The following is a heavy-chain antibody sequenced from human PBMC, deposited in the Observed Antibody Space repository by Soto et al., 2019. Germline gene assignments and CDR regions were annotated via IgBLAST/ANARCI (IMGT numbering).Heavy chain of an antibody. CDR2: INPSGGST. V-gene: IGHV1-46*01. CDR3: ARDDSIFGVVTPANWFDP. CDR1: GYTFTSYY. Sequence: ASVKVSCKASGYTFTSYYMHWVRQAPGQGXEWMGIINPSGGSTSYAQKFQGRVTMTRDTSTSTVYMELSSLRSEDTAVYYCARDDSIFGVVTPANWFDPWGQGTLVTVSS. D-gene: IGHD3-3*01. J-gene: IGHJ5*02.